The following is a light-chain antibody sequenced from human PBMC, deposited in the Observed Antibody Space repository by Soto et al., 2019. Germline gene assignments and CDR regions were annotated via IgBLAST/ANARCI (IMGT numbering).Light chain of an antibody. V-gene: IGKV1-39*01. CDR1: QSISIY. Sequence: DIQMTQSPSALSASVGDRVTITCRTSQSISIYLNWYQQKPGKAPKLLIYAASSLQSGVPSSFSGSGSGTDFTLTISSLQPEDFATYYCHQSYSTPFTFGPGTKVDIK. J-gene: IGKJ3*01. CDR2: AAS. CDR3: HQSYSTPFT.